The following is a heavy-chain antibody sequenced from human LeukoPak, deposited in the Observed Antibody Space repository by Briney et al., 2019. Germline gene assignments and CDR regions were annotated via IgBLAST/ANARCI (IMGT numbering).Heavy chain of an antibody. J-gene: IGHJ4*02. V-gene: IGHV3-53*01. D-gene: IGHD1-26*01. Sequence: GSLRLSCAASGFTVSGNYMSWVRQAPGKGLEWVSVIYSGGSTYYADSVKGRFTISRDNSKNTLYLQMNSLRAEDTAVYYCAREGRRVSYSGGVAGFDYWGQGTLVTVSS. CDR2: IYSGGST. CDR3: AREGRRVSYSGGVAGFDY. CDR1: GFTVSGNY.